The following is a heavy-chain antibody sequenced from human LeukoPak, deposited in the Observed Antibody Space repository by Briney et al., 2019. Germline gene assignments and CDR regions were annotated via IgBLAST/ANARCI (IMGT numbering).Heavy chain of an antibody. V-gene: IGHV3-21*01. CDR3: AREGIGMCSGDSCYSNGWFDP. J-gene: IGHJ5*02. CDR2: ISSSSRYI. CDR1: GFTFSSYS. Sequence: PGGSLRLSCAASGFTFSSYSMNWVRQAPGKGLEWVSSISSSSRYIYYADSVKGRFTISRDNAKNSLYLQMNSLRAEDTAVYYCAREGIGMCSGDSCYSNGWFDPWGQGTLVTVSS. D-gene: IGHD2-15*01.